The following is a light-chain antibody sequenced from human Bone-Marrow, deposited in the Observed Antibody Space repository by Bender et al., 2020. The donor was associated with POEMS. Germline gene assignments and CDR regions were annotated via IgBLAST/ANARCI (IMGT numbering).Light chain of an antibody. CDR3: SSYTSTSTPVV. CDR1: SSDVGRYNY. J-gene: IGLJ2*01. CDR2: DVS. Sequence: QSVLTQPPSVSGSPGQSITISCTGTSSDVGRYNYVSWYQQYPGKVPKLMIYDVSTRPSGVSNRFSGSKSGNTASLTISGLQAEDEADYYCSSYTSTSTPVVFGGGTKLTVL. V-gene: IGLV2-14*01.